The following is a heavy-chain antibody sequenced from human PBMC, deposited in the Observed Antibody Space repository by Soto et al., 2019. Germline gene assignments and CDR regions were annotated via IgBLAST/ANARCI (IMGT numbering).Heavy chain of an antibody. J-gene: IGHJ4*02. Sequence: ASVKVSCKASGFTFTSSAVQWVRQARGQRLEWIGWIVVGSGNTNYAQKFQERVTITRDMSTSTAYMELSSLRSEDTAVYYCAADPRDSSGYSVWGQGTLVTVSS. V-gene: IGHV1-58*01. D-gene: IGHD3-22*01. CDR2: IVVGSGNT. CDR1: GFTFTSSA. CDR3: AADPRDSSGYSV.